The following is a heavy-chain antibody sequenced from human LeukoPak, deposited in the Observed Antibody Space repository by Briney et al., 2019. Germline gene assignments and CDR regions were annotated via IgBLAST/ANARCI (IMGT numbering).Heavy chain of an antibody. CDR1: GFSFSGYG. J-gene: IGHJ6*03. Sequence: GGSLRLSCAASGFSFSGYGMHWVRQAPGKGLEGVAFIRYDGSNEYYADSVKGRFTISRDKFKNTLSLQMNGLRVEDTAVYYCAKVMPPGRIRFYSYYMDVWGKGTTVTVS. V-gene: IGHV3-30*02. D-gene: IGHD2-15*01. CDR3: AKVMPPGRIRFYSYYMDV. CDR2: IRYDGSNE.